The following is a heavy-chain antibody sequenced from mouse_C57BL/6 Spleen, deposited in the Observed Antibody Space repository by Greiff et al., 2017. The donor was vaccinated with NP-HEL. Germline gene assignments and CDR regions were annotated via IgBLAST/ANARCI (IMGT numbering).Heavy chain of an antibody. CDR1: GYTFTSYD. CDR2: IYPRAGST. Sequence: VQLQQSGPELVKPGASVKLSCKASGYTFTSYDINWVKQRPGQGLEWIGWIYPRAGSTTYNEKFKGKATLTVDTSSSTAYMELHSLTSEDSAVYFCAREDYIYAMDYWGQGTSVTVSS. J-gene: IGHJ4*01. V-gene: IGHV1-85*01. D-gene: IGHD2-4*01. CDR3: AREDYIYAMDY.